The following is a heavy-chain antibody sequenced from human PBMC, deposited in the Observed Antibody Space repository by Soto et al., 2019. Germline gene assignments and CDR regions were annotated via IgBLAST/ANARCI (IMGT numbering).Heavy chain of an antibody. V-gene: IGHV3-30*18. D-gene: IGHD6-19*01. CDR1: GFTFSSDG. CDR2: ISYDGRNK. Sequence: PGGSLRLSCAASGFTFSSDGMHWVRQAPGKGLEWVAVISYDGRNKYYADAVKGRFTISRDNSKNTLYLQLSSLRAEDTAVYYWGKDGSSGWPYFYDMDVWGQGTTVTVSS. J-gene: IGHJ6*02. CDR3: GKDGSSGWPYFYDMDV.